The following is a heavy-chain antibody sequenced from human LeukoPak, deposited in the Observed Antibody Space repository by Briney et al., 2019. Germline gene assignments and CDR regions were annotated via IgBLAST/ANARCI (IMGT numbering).Heavy chain of an antibody. CDR3: ARGTYSGSYFDY. CDR1: GGTFSNYA. CDR2: IISILGAP. V-gene: IGHV1-69*04. D-gene: IGHD1-26*01. Sequence: SVKVSCKTSGGTFSNYALSWVRQAPGQGLEWMGRIISILGAPNYAQKFQGRVTITADKSTSTAYMELSSLRSEDTAVYYCARGTYSGSYFDYWGQGTLVTVSS. J-gene: IGHJ4*02.